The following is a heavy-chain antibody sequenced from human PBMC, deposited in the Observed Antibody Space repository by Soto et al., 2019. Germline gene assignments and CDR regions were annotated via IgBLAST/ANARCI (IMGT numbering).Heavy chain of an antibody. V-gene: IGHV3-7*01. Sequence: EVQLVESGGGLVQPGGSLRLSCAASGFTFSSYWMSWVRQAPGKGLEWVANIKQDGSEKYYVDSVKGRFTISRDNYKNTLYLQMNSRRAEDTAVYYCATDKGYCSGGSCYSLGFDYWGQGTLVTVSS. CDR1: GFTFSSYW. J-gene: IGHJ4*02. CDR2: IKQDGSEK. D-gene: IGHD2-15*01. CDR3: ATDKGYCSGGSCYSLGFDY.